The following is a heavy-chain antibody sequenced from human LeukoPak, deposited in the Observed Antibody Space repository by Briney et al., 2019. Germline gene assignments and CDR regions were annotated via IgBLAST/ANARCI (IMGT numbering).Heavy chain of an antibody. CDR2: IYYSGST. CDR1: GGSISSYY. J-gene: IGHJ4*02. Sequence: SETLSLTCTVSGGSISSYYWSWIRQPPGKGLEWIGYIYYSGSTNYNPSLKSRVTISVDTSKNQFSLKLSSVTAADTAVYYCAGSPGYIFYFFDYGAGEP. D-gene: IGHD3-9*01. V-gene: IGHV4-59*01. CDR3: AGSPGYIFYFFDY.